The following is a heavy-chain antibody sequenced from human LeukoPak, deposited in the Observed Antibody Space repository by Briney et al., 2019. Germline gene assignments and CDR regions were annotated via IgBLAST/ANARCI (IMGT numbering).Heavy chain of an antibody. Sequence: GASVTVSCKASGYTFTGYYMHWVRQAPGQGLEWMGWINPNSGGTNYAQKFQGRVTMTRDTSISTAYMELSRLRSDDTAVYYCARARFGGSGGRYYFDYWGQGTLVTVSS. J-gene: IGHJ4*02. V-gene: IGHV1-2*02. CDR3: ARARFGGSGGRYYFDY. CDR1: GYTFTGYY. D-gene: IGHD2-15*01. CDR2: INPNSGGT.